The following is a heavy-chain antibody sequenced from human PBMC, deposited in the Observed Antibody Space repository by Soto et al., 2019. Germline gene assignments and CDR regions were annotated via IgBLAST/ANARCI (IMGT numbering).Heavy chain of an antibody. J-gene: IGHJ4*02. V-gene: IGHV4-4*02. D-gene: IGHD3-9*01. CDR2: IYHSGST. CDR3: ARRIYDILTGYYLIDY. Sequence: KTSETLSLTCAVSGGSISSSNWWSWVRQPPGKGLEWIGEIYHSGSTNYNPSLKSRVTISVDKSKNQFSLKLSSVTAADTAVYYCARRIYDILTGYYLIDYWGQGTLVTVSS. CDR1: GGSISSSNW.